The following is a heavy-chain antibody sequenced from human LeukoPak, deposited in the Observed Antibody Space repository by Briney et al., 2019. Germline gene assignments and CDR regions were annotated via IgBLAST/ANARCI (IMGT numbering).Heavy chain of an antibody. V-gene: IGHV4-34*01. CDR2: INHSGST. D-gene: IGHD1-26*01. J-gene: IGHJ4*02. CDR3: ARRPRNSGSYDGPSGLDY. CDR1: GGSFSGYY. Sequence: SETLSLTCAVYGGSFSGYYWSWIRQLPGKGLEWIGEINHSGSTNYNPSLKSRVTISVDTSKNQFSLKVRSVTAADTAVYYCARRPRNSGSYDGPSGLDYWGQGTLVTVSS.